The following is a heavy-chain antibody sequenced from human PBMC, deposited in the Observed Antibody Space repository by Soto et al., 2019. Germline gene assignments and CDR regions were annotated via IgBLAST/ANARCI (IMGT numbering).Heavy chain of an antibody. CDR2: IIPLLETV. CDR1: GVTSSSYV. CDR3: AGFGYSRGYAY. Sequence: QVQLVQSGAEVKKPGSSVKVSCKASGVTSSSYVISWVRQAPGEGLEWMGDIIPLLETVNYAQKFRGRVTITADRSTTTAYMDLSSLKSEDTAVYYCAGFGYSRGYAYWGQGTLVTVSS. J-gene: IGHJ4*02. D-gene: IGHD5-18*01. V-gene: IGHV1-69*06.